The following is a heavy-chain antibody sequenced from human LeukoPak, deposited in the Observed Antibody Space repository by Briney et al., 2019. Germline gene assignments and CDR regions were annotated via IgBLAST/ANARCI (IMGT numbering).Heavy chain of an antibody. D-gene: IGHD3-3*01. CDR1: GYTFNDYY. J-gene: IGHJ4*02. V-gene: IGHV1-2*02. CDR2: INPHSGGT. CDR3: ARAGGTYYDFWSAH. Sequence: APAKVSCKASGYTFNDYYIHWVRQAPGQGLEWMGWINPHSGGTYYAQKFQGRVTITMDRSISTAYMELSRLRSDDTAVYYCARAGGTYYDFWSAHWGQGTLVTVSS.